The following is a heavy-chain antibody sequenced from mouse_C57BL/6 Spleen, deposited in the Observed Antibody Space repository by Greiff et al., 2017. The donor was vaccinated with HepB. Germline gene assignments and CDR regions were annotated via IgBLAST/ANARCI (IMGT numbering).Heavy chain of an antibody. CDR1: GFTFSSYA. D-gene: IGHD1-1*01. CDR2: ISAGGSYT. V-gene: IGHV5-4*01. J-gene: IGHJ2*01. CDR3: ARDPLYDSSYYFDY. Sequence: EVQGVEPGGGLVKPGGSLKLSCAASGFTFSSYAMSWVRQTPEKRLEWVATISAGGSYTNYPDNVKGRFTISRDNAKNNLYLQMSHLKSEDTAMYYCARDPLYDSSYYFDYWGQGTTLTVSS.